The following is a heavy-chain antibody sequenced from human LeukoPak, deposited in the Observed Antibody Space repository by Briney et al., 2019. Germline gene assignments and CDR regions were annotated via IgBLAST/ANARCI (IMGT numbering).Heavy chain of an antibody. Sequence: GGSLRLFCAASGFTFSSYGMHWVRQAPGKGLVWVSRINTDGSRTNYADSVKGRFAISRDDAKNTVHLQMYSLGAEDSAVYYCVRGASLAYYMDVWGKGTTVTVSS. D-gene: IGHD3-16*02. CDR1: GFTFSSYG. J-gene: IGHJ6*03. CDR2: INTDGSRT. CDR3: VRGASLAYYMDV. V-gene: IGHV3-74*01.